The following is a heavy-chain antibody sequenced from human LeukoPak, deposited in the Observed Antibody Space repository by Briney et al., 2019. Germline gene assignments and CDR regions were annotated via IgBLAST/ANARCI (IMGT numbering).Heavy chain of an antibody. J-gene: IGHJ4*02. CDR2: IYPGDSDT. CDR1: GYSFTIYW. Sequence: GESLKISCKGSGYSFTIYWIGWVRQVPGKGLEWMGIIYPGDSDTRYSPSFQGQVTISADKSISTAYLQWSSLKASDTAVYYCARQSHSSGWYNFDYWGQGTLVTVSS. CDR3: ARQSHSSGWYNFDY. D-gene: IGHD6-19*01. V-gene: IGHV5-51*01.